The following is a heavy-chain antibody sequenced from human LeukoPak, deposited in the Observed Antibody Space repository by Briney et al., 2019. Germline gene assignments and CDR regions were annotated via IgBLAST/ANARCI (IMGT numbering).Heavy chain of an antibody. CDR1: GGTFSSYA. D-gene: IGHD3-22*01. CDR2: IIPIFGTA. V-gene: IGHV1-69*06. CDR3: ARSHYDSSGYYAFDI. Sequence: SVKVSCKASGGTFSSYAISWVRQAPGQGLEWMGGIIPIFGTANYAQKFQGRVTITADKSTSTAYMELSSLRSEDTAVYYCARSHYDSSGYYAFDIWGQGTMVTVSS. J-gene: IGHJ3*02.